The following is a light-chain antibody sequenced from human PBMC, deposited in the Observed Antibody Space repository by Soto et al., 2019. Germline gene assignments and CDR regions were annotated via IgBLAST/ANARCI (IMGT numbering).Light chain of an antibody. CDR2: AAS. J-gene: IGKJ3*01. V-gene: IGKV1-27*01. CDR3: QKCNSPPPFT. Sequence: DIQMTQSQSSLSASVGDRVTITCRASQDISHYLAWYQQRPGEVPKLLIYAASTLHSGVPSRFSGSGSGTDFTLTISSRQPEDAATYFCQKCNSPPPFTFGPGTKVDLK. CDR1: QDISHY.